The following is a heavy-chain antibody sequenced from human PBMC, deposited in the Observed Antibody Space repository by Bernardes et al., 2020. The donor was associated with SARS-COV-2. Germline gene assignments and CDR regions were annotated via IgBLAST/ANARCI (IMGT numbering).Heavy chain of an antibody. V-gene: IGHV4-39*07. CDR3: ARDIVVVPAAIRLFYYYYYYMDV. CDR2: IYYSGST. J-gene: IGHJ6*03. CDR1: GGSISSSSYY. D-gene: IGHD2-2*02. Sequence: ETLSLTCTVSGGSISSSSYYWGWIRQPPGKGLEWIGSIYYSGSTYYNPSLKSRVTISVDTSKNQFSLKLSSVTAADTAVYYCARDIVVVPAAIRLFYYYYYYMDVWGKGTTVTVSS.